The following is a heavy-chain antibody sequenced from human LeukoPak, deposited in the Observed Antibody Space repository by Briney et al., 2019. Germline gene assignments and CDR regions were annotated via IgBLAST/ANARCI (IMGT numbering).Heavy chain of an antibody. CDR1: GFTFSSYA. Sequence: GGSLRLSCAASGFTFSSYAMSWVRQAPGKGLEWVSAISGSGGSTYYADSVKGRFTISRDNSKNTLYLQVNSLRAEDTAVYYYAENPAIVVVVAAHFDYWGQGTLVTVSS. J-gene: IGHJ4*02. CDR2: ISGSGGST. CDR3: AENPAIVVVVAAHFDY. D-gene: IGHD2-15*01. V-gene: IGHV3-23*01.